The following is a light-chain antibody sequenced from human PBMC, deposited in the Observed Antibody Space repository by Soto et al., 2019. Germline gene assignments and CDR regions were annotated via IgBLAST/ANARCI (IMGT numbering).Light chain of an antibody. Sequence: QSVLTQPASVSASPGQSITISCTGGKNDIGSSDYVSWYQQHPGKAPKLIIYVVSNRPSGTSDRFSGSKSGNTASLTISGLQADDEADYYCSSSTSSNTLVFGGGTK. CDR1: KNDIGSSDY. V-gene: IGLV2-14*01. J-gene: IGLJ3*02. CDR2: VVS. CDR3: SSSTSSNTLV.